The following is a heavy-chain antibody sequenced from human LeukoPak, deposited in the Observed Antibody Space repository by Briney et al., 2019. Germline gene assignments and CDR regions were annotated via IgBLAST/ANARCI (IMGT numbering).Heavy chain of an antibody. CDR3: AKAGCSSARCYTNY. D-gene: IGHD2-8*01. Sequence: GRSLRLSCAASGFAFSTYAMHWGRQAPGRGLEWVAVISYNGSEVYYGDSVKGRFTISRDNSRNTLYLQMNRLRVEDTAVYHCAKAGCSSARCYTNYWSQGTSVTVSS. CDR1: GFAFSTYA. J-gene: IGHJ4*02. CDR2: ISYNGSEV. V-gene: IGHV3-30*18.